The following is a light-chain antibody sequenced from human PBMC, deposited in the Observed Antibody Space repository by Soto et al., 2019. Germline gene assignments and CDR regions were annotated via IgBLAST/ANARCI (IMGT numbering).Light chain of an antibody. J-gene: IGLJ2*01. CDR2: DVR. Sequence: QSVLTQPASVSGSPGQSITISCTGTSTDVGGYNYVSWYQQHPGKAPKLIIYDVRYRPSGVSDRFSGSKSGNTTSLTISGLQAEDEADYYCSSYTGSSTLFGGGTKLTVL. V-gene: IGLV2-14*03. CDR1: STDVGGYNY. CDR3: SSYTGSSTL.